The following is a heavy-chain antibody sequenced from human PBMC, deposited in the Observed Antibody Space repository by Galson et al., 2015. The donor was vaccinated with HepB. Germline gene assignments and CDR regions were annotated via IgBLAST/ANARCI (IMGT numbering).Heavy chain of an antibody. V-gene: IGHV3-21*01. CDR2: ISSSSSYI. J-gene: IGHJ6*02. CDR3: ARDLPPTGDYYGMDV. Sequence: SLRLSCAASGFTFSSYSMNWVRQAPGKGLEWVSSISSSSSYIYYADSVKGRFTISRDNAKNSLYLQMNSLRAEDTAVYYCARDLPPTGDYYGMDVWGQGTTVTVSS. CDR1: GFTFSSYS.